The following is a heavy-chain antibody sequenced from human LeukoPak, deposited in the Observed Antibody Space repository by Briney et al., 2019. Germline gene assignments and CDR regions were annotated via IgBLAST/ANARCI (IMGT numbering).Heavy chain of an antibody. CDR3: ARLRADCSSTSCYRADFDY. J-gene: IGHJ4*02. V-gene: IGHV4-59*01. D-gene: IGHD2-2*01. CDR1: GGSISSYY. Sequence: SETLSLTCTVSGGSISSYYWGWIRQPPGKGLEWIGYIYYSGSTNYNPSLKSRVTISVDTSKNQFSLKLSSVTAADTAVYYCARLRADCSSTSCYRADFDYWGQGTLVTVSS. CDR2: IYYSGST.